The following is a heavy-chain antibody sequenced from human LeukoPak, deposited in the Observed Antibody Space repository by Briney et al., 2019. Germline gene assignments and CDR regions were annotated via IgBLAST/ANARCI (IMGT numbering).Heavy chain of an antibody. J-gene: IGHJ4*02. CDR2: ISSSSSYI. Sequence: GGSLRLSCAASGSTFSSYSMNWVRQAPGKGLKWVSSISSSSSYIYYADSVKGRFTISRDNAKNSLYLQMNSLRAEDTAVYYCARQDYGDYIIDYWGQGTLVTVSS. CDR1: GSTFSSYS. V-gene: IGHV3-21*01. D-gene: IGHD4-17*01. CDR3: ARQDYGDYIIDY.